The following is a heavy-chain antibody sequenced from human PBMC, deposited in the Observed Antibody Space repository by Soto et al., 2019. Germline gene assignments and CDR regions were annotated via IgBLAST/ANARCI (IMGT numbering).Heavy chain of an antibody. CDR1: GYSFTSYW. J-gene: IGHJ6*02. Sequence: GESLKISCKGSGYSFTSYWISWVRQMPGKGLEWMGRIDPSDSYTNYSPSFQGHVTISADKSISTAYLQWSSLKASDTAMYYCARLVVVPAAIYGMDVWGQGTTVTVSS. CDR3: ARLVVVPAAIYGMDV. V-gene: IGHV5-10-1*01. CDR2: IDPSDSYT. D-gene: IGHD2-2*01.